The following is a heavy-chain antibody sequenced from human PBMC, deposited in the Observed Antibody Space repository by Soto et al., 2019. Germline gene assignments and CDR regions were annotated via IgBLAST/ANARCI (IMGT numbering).Heavy chain of an antibody. D-gene: IGHD3-10*01. CDR1: GYTFTSYG. V-gene: IGHV1-18*01. CDR3: ARAHYGSWSYYDSNDY. Sequence: QVQLVQSGAEVKKPGASVKVSCKASGYTFTSYGISWVRQAPGQGLEWMRWISAYNGNANYTQKLQDRVTMTTDKSTSTAYMELRSLRSDDTAVYYCARAHYGSWSYYDSNDYWGQGTLVTVSS. J-gene: IGHJ4*02. CDR2: ISAYNGNA.